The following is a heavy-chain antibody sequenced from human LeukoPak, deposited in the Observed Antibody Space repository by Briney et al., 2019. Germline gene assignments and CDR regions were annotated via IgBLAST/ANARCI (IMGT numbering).Heavy chain of an antibody. Sequence: SVKVSCKASGGTFSSYAISWVRQAPGQGLEWMGRIIPILGIANYAQKFQGRVTITADKSTSTAYMELSSLRSEDTAVYYCAREIGIIVVVAATYNWFDPWGQGTLVTVSS. V-gene: IGHV1-69*04. D-gene: IGHD2-15*01. J-gene: IGHJ5*02. CDR2: IIPILGIA. CDR3: AREIGIIVVVAATYNWFDP. CDR1: GGTFSSYA.